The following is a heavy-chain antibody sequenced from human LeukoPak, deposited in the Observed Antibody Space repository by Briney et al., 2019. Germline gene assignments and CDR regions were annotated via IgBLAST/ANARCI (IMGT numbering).Heavy chain of an antibody. V-gene: IGHV3-74*01. Sequence: GGSLRLSCAASGFTFSNYWMHWVRQAPGKGPVWVSRINTDGNITTYADSVKGRFTISRDSAKNALYLQMNSLRAKDTAVYYCTRELSGSSSRHFDYWGQGTLVTVSS. CDR1: GFTFSNYW. D-gene: IGHD6-13*01. CDR3: TRELSGSSSRHFDY. J-gene: IGHJ4*02. CDR2: INTDGNIT.